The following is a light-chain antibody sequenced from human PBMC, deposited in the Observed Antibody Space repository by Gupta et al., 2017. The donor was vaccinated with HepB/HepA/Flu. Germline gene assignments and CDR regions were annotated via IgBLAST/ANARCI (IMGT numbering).Light chain of an antibody. CDR1: QIISTY. CDR2: AAS. Sequence: DIQMTQSPSSLSASVGDTVTITCRASQIISTYFNWYQQKPGQAPKLLIHAASTLRSGVSSRFSGSRFGTDYTLTISRLQPEDFATYYCQQSDTTPRTFGQGTKVDIK. J-gene: IGKJ1*01. CDR3: QQSDTTPRT. V-gene: IGKV1-39*01.